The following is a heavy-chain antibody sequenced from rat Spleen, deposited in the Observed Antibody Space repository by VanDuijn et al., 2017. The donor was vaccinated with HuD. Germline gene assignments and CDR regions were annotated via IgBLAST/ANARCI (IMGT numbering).Heavy chain of an antibody. Sequence: EVQLVESDGGLVQPGRSLKLSCAASGFTFSSFPMAWVRQAPKKGLEWVAYISYDGSRTYYRDSVKGRFTISRDNAENTLYLQMNSLRSEDTATYYCTRMYTTDWYFDFWGPGTMVTVSS. CDR3: TRMYTTDWYFDF. V-gene: IGHV5-7*01. CDR1: GFTFSSFP. CDR2: ISYDGSRT. J-gene: IGHJ1*01. D-gene: IGHD1-6*01.